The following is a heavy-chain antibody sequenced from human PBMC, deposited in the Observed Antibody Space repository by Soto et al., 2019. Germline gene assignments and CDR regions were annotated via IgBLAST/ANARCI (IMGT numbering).Heavy chain of an antibody. CDR2: IWYDGSNK. Sequence: PGGSLRLSCAASGFTFSSYGMHWVRQAPGKELEWVTVIWYDGSNKYYADSVKGRFTISRDNSKNTLYLQMNSLRAEDTAVYYCARDHHPDYKIVTGDPQHEYYFDYWGQGTLVTVSS. J-gene: IGHJ4*02. CDR3: ARDHHPDYKIVTGDPQHEYYFDY. D-gene: IGHD7-27*01. CDR1: GFTFSSYG. V-gene: IGHV3-33*01.